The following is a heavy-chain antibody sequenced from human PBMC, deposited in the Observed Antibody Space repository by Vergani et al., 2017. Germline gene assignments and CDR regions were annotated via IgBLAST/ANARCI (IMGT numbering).Heavy chain of an antibody. V-gene: IGHV4-59*05. J-gene: IGHJ5*02. Sequence: QVQLQESGPGLVKPSETLSLTCTVSGGSISSYYWSWIRQPPGKGLEWIGSIYFSEYTYYNPSLMSRVTISVDTSKNQFSLKLSSVTAADTAVYYCASPGGPGSVVGRYNWFDPWGQGTLVTVSS. D-gene: IGHD1-14*01. CDR3: ASPGGPGSVVGRYNWFDP. CDR1: GGSISSYY. CDR2: IYFSEYT.